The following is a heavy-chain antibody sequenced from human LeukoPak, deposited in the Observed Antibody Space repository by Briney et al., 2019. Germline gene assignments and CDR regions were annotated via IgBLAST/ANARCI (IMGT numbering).Heavy chain of an antibody. J-gene: IGHJ4*02. V-gene: IGHV3-9*01. Sequence: GRSLRLSCAASGFTFDNYAMHSVRQAPGKGLEWLSIISWNSRYIGYADSVKGRFTISRDNAKKSLDLQMNSLRAEDTAFYYCAKVRGTYSSGYFFDYWGQGTLVTVSS. CDR3: AKVRGTYSSGYFFDY. CDR1: GFTFDNYA. CDR2: ISWNSRYI. D-gene: IGHD6-19*01.